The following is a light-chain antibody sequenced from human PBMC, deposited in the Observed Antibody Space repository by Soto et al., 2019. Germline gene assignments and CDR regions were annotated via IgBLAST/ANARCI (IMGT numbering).Light chain of an antibody. CDR1: QSVSSY. CDR3: QQRSNWPPALT. Sequence: EIVLTQSPATLSLSPGERATLSCRASQSVSSYLAWYQQKPGQAPRLLIYDASNRATGIPVRFSGSGSGTDFTFTISTLEPEDFAVYYCQQRSNWPPALTLGGGTKVEIK. V-gene: IGKV3-11*01. CDR2: DAS. J-gene: IGKJ4*01.